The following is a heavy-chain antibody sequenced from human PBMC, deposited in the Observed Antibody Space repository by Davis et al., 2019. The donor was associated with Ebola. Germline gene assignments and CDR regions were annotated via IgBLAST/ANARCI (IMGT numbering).Heavy chain of an antibody. Sequence: ASVKVSCKASGGTFNNYAISWVRQAPGQGLEWVGWTSAYNGMTNYVQKLQGRVAMTTDASTSTAYMELRSLRSDDTAVYYCARGGGSTQSGIDYWGQRTLVTVSS. J-gene: IGHJ4*02. CDR2: TSAYNGMT. V-gene: IGHV1-18*04. CDR1: GGTFNNYA. D-gene: IGHD3-10*01. CDR3: ARGGGSTQSGIDY.